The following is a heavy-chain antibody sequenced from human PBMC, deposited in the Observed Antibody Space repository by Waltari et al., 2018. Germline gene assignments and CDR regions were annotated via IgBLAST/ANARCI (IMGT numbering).Heavy chain of an antibody. V-gene: IGHV1-3*01. D-gene: IGHD5-12*01. Sequence: QVQLVQSGAEVKKPGASVKVSCKASGYTFTTFSMHWVRQAPGQRLEWRGWINVGNGDRKYSQNFQGRVTFTRDTSANTAYMELSSLRSEDTAVYYCTRGIKRGYSSGPENFDYWGQGTLVTVSS. J-gene: IGHJ4*02. CDR1: GYTFTTFS. CDR3: TRGIKRGYSSGPENFDY. CDR2: INVGNGDR.